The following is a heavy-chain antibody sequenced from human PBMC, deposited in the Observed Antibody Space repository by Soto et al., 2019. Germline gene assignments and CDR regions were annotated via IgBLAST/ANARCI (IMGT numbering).Heavy chain of an antibody. CDR2: IYYSGST. J-gene: IGHJ6*03. Sequence: SETLSLTCTVSDGSISSHYWSWIRQTQGKGLEWIGYIYYSGSTNYNPSLKSRVTISVDTSKNQFSLKLSSVTAADTAVYYCARAETRLRFLEWLPPGYYYMDVWGKGTTVTVSS. D-gene: IGHD3-3*01. V-gene: IGHV4-59*11. CDR1: DGSISSHY. CDR3: ARAETRLRFLEWLPPGYYYMDV.